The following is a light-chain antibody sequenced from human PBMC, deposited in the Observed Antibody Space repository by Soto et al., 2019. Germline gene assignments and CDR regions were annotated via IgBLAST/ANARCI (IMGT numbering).Light chain of an antibody. V-gene: IGKV1-12*01. J-gene: IGKJ1*01. CDR1: QGIGSW. CDR3: LRSNSFPRV. CDR2: AAS. Sequence: DSEMTQSPSSLAASMGDRVVITCRASQGIGSWLAWYQQKPGKAPKLLISAASTLQSGVPPRFSGSGSGTDFTLTISNLQPEDVATYFCLRSNSFPRVFGQGTKLEIK.